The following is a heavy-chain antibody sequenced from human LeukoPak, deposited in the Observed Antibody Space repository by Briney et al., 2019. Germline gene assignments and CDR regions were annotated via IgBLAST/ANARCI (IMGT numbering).Heavy chain of an antibody. CDR1: GFTFSSYG. CDR2: ISYDGSNK. V-gene: IGHV3-30*18. Sequence: TGRSLRLSCAASGFTFSSYGMHWVRQAPGKELEWVAVISYDGSNKYYADSVKGRFTISRDNSKNTLYLQMNSLRAEDTAVYYCAKEGDILTGYYPPGYFDYWGQGTLVTVSS. J-gene: IGHJ4*02. D-gene: IGHD3-9*01. CDR3: AKEGDILTGYYPPGYFDY.